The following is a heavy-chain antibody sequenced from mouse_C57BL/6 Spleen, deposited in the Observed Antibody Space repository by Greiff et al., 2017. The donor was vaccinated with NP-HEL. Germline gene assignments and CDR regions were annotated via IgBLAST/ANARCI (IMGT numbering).Heavy chain of an antibody. Sequence: EVQGVESGGGLVQPKGSLKLSCAASGFTFNTYAMHWVRQAPGKGLEWVARIRSKSSNYATYYADSVKDRFTISRDDSQSMLYLQMNNLKTEDTAMYYCVRAYDYYGSRGYFDYWGQGTTLTVSS. D-gene: IGHD1-1*01. CDR1: GFTFNTYA. CDR3: VRAYDYYGSRGYFDY. V-gene: IGHV10-3*01. CDR2: IRSKSSNYAT. J-gene: IGHJ2*01.